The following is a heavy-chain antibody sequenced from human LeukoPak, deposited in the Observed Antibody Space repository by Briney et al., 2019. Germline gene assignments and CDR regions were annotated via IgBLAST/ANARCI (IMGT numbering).Heavy chain of an antibody. V-gene: IGHV3-7*01. CDR2: IKQDGSER. D-gene: IGHD5-12*01. CDR3: ASLGGTRYSGYGVYY. Sequence: AGGSLRLSCAASGFTFSSYWMSWVRQAPGKGLEWVATIKQDGSERYYVDSVKGRFTISRDNAQNSLSLQMNSLRAEDTAVYYCASLGGTRYSGYGVYYWGQGTLVTVSS. J-gene: IGHJ4*02. CDR1: GFTFSSYW.